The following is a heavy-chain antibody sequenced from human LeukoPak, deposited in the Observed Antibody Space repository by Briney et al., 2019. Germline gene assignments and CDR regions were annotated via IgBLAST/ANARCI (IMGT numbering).Heavy chain of an antibody. Sequence: SGGSLRLSCAASGLSFSNYWMSWVRQAPGKGLEWVANIKQDGSEKYYVDSVKGRFTISRDNAKKSLYLQMNSLRAEDTAVYYCATSPTQLVLRGYWGQGTLVTVSS. D-gene: IGHD6-13*01. V-gene: IGHV3-7*01. CDR3: ATSPTQLVLRGY. CDR2: IKQDGSEK. J-gene: IGHJ4*02. CDR1: GLSFSNYW.